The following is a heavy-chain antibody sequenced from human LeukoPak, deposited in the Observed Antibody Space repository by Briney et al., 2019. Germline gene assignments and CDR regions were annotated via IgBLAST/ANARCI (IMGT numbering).Heavy chain of an antibody. J-gene: IGHJ4*02. CDR2: ISSSGSTI. CDR3: ARDGRGYYYDRSPDY. Sequence: GGSLRLSCAASGFTFSSYEMNWVRQAPGKGLEWVSYISSSGSTIYYADPVKGRFTISRDNAKNSLYLQMNSLRAEDTAVYYCARDGRGYYYDRSPDYWGQGTLVTVSS. CDR1: GFTFSSYE. V-gene: IGHV3-48*03. D-gene: IGHD3-22*01.